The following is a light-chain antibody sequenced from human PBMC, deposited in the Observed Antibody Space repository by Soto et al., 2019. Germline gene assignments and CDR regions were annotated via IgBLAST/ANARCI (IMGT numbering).Light chain of an antibody. CDR2: AAS. Sequence: DIPMTQYPSSLSASVGDRVTITCRASQSIDQSLAWYQQKPGQVPKLLIYAASTLHSGVPSRFSGSGSGTHFTLTISGLQPEDVATYYCQEHNGDLPVAFGPGTTVDV. CDR3: QEHNGDLPVA. J-gene: IGKJ3*01. CDR1: QSIDQS. V-gene: IGKV1-27*01.